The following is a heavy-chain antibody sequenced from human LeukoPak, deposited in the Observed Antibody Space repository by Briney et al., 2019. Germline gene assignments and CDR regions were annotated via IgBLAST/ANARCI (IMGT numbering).Heavy chain of an antibody. CDR1: GGSISSYY. CDR3: ARDLVDTVMSHLVLFDY. Sequence: PWETLSLTCTVSGGSISSYYWSWIRQPPGKGLEWIGYIYYSGSTNYNPSLKSRVTISVDTSKNQFSLKLSSVTAADTAVYYCARDLVDTVMSHLVLFDYWGQGTLVTVSS. CDR2: IYYSGST. D-gene: IGHD5-18*01. V-gene: IGHV4-59*12. J-gene: IGHJ4*02.